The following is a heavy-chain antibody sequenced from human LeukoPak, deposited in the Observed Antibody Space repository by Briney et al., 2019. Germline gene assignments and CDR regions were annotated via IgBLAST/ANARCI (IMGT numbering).Heavy chain of an antibody. Sequence: SETLSLTCTVSGGSIGSTNYYWGWIRQPPGKGLECIGEIYHSGTTNYNPSLKSRVTISVDKSKNQFSLKLSSVTAADTAVYYCASSRLYPYSSSWYFDYWGQGTLVTVSS. CDR1: GGSIGSTNYY. D-gene: IGHD6-13*01. CDR2: IYHSGTT. J-gene: IGHJ4*02. V-gene: IGHV4-39*07. CDR3: ASSRLYPYSSSWYFDY.